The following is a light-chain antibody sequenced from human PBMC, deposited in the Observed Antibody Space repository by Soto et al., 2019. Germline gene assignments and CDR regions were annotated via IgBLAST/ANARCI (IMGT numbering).Light chain of an antibody. J-gene: IGLJ2*01. CDR2: DVT. CDR1: SSDVGGYNY. Sequence: QSALTQPASVSGSPGQSIAISCTGTSSDVGGYNYVSWYQQLPGKAPKLLIFDVTHRPSGVSDRFSGSKSGNTASLTISGVRPEDEADYYCCSYTDIALDVVFGGGTKVTVL. V-gene: IGLV2-14*03. CDR3: CSYTDIALDVV.